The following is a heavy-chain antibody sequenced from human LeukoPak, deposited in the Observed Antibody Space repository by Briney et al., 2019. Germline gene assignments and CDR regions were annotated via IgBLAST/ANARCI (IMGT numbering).Heavy chain of an antibody. CDR3: ASTSYYGSGTQMDV. CDR2: IYYSGST. J-gene: IGHJ6*02. CDR1: GGSISSGGYY. Sequence: SQTLSLTCTVSGGSISSGGYYWSWLRQHPGKGLEWIGYIYYSGSTYYNPSLKSRVTISVDTSKNQFSLKLSSVTAADTAVYYCASTSYYGSGTQMDVWGQGTTVTVSS. D-gene: IGHD3-10*01. V-gene: IGHV4-31*03.